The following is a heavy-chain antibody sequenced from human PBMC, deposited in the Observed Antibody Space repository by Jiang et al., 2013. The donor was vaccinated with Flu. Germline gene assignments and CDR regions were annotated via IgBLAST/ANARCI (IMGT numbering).Heavy chain of an antibody. V-gene: IGHV4-59*01. J-gene: IGHJ2*01. Sequence: SGGSITNYYWSWIRQSREGLEWIGFISHSGSTNYNPSLKSRVTMSVDTSENRISLKLNSVTAADTAVYYCARDVQQLVNWYFDLWGRGTLVTVSS. CDR3: ARDVQQLVNWYFDL. CDR2: ISHSGST. CDR1: GGSITNYY. D-gene: IGHD6-13*01.